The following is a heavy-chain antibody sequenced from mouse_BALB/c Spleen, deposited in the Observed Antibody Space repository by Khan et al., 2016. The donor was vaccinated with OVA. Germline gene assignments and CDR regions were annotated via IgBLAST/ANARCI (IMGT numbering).Heavy chain of an antibody. CDR1: GYTFTNYG. D-gene: IGHD2-10*01. V-gene: IGHV9-3-1*01. CDR3: ARAHCFAYSLDH. CDR2: INTYTGEP. Sequence: QIQLVQSGPELKKPGETVKISCKASGYTFTNYGMNWVKQSPGKDLKWMGCINTYTGEPTYAHDSKGRFAFTLETSASTAYLQFNNLKTEDTATDFGARAHCFAYSLDHWGQGTSVTVSS. J-gene: IGHJ4*01.